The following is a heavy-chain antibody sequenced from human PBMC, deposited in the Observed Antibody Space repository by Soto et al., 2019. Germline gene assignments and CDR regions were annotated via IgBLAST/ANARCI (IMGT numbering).Heavy chain of an antibody. CDR1: GYTFSNYG. CDR3: ARDPFITGRRDAFDI. CDR2: ISAARGNT. Sequence: QIQLVQSRVEMKNPGASVKVSCKASGYTFSNYGISWVRQAPGQGLEWMGWISAARGNTDYSKKFQGRVTMTTDTSTSTVYMELSSLRSDDTAVYYCARDPFITGRRDAFDIWGQGTMVTVTS. V-gene: IGHV1-18*04. D-gene: IGHD1-20*01. J-gene: IGHJ3*02.